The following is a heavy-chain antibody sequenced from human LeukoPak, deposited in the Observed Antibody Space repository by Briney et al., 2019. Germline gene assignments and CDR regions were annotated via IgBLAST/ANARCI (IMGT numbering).Heavy chain of an antibody. CDR2: IFYSGTT. CDR1: GGSISTRTYY. D-gene: IGHD1-26*01. J-gene: IGHJ4*02. V-gene: IGHV4-39*07. CDR3: ARGGMVAFAPPFDY. Sequence: SETLSLTCTVSGGSISTRTYYWAWIRQPPGKGLQWVGSIFYSGTTYHNPSFKGRITISVDTSKNQFSLKLSSVTAADTAVYYCARGGMVAFAPPFDYWGQGTLVTVSS.